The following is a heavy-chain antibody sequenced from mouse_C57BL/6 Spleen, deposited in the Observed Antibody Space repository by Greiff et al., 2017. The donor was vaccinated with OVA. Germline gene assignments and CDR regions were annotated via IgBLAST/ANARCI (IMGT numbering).Heavy chain of an antibody. Sequence: EVQLQQSGTVLARPGASVKMSCKTSGYTFTSYWMHWVKQRPGQGLEWIGAIYPGNSDTSYNQKFKGKVRLTAVTSVRTAYMALSRLTNEDSAVYYCASYSTYVDWGQGTLVTVSA. CDR2: IYPGNSDT. D-gene: IGHD2-5*01. V-gene: IGHV1-5*01. CDR3: ASYSTYVD. CDR1: GYTFTSYW. J-gene: IGHJ3*01.